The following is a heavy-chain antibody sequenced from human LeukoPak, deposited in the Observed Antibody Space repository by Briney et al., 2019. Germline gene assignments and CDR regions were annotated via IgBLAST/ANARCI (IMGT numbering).Heavy chain of an antibody. CDR2: INWNGGST. CDR3: AREGIKHYYYYYYMDV. V-gene: IGHV3-20*04. D-gene: IGHD3-10*01. Sequence: GGSLRLSCAASGFTFDDYGMSWVRQAPGKGLEWVSGINWNGGSTGYADSVKGRFTISRGNAKNSLYLQMNSLRAEDTALYYCAREGIKHYYYYYYMDVWGKGTTVTVSS. J-gene: IGHJ6*03. CDR1: GFTFDDYG.